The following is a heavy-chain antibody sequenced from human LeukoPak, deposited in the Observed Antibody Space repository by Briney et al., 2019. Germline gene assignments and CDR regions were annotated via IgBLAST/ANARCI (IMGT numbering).Heavy chain of an antibody. CDR2: INHSGST. CDR1: DGSFSGYY. Sequence: SETLSLTCAVYDGSFSGYYWTWIRQPPGKGLEWIGEINHSGSTNYNPSLKSRVTISVDTSKNQFSLKLTSVTAADTAVYYCAKHSSSWYSTIDYWGQGTLVTVSS. CDR3: AKHSSSWYSTIDY. V-gene: IGHV4-34*01. J-gene: IGHJ4*02. D-gene: IGHD6-13*01.